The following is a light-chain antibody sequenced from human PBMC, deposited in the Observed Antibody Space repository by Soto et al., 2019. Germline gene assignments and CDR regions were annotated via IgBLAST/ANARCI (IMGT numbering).Light chain of an antibody. J-gene: IGLJ2*01. CDR1: SSDVGYYNY. Sequence: QSALTQPASVSGSPGQSIPISCTGTSSDVGYYNYVSWYQHHPGKAPKLIIYEVSNRPSGVSNRFSGSKSGNTASLTISGLQAEDEAYYYCSSYTTSSTQVFGGGTKLTVL. V-gene: IGLV2-14*01. CDR2: EVS. CDR3: SSYTTSSTQV.